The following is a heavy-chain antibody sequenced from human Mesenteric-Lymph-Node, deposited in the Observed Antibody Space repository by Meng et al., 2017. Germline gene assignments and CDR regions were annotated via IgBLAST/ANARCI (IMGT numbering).Heavy chain of an antibody. CDR3: ARAVSSDY. CDR1: GGSFSGYY. Sequence: QVQLQQWGAGLLKPPETLSLTCAVYGGSFSGYYWSWIRQPPGKGLEWIGEINHSGSTNYNPSLKSRVTISVDTSKNQFSLKLSSVTAADTAVYYCARAVSSDYWGQGTLVTVSS. CDR2: INHSGST. V-gene: IGHV4-34*01. D-gene: IGHD3-3*02. J-gene: IGHJ4*02.